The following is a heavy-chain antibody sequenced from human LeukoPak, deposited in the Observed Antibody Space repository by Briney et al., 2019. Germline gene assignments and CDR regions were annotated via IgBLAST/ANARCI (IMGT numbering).Heavy chain of an antibody. CDR1: GFTFDDYA. V-gene: IGHV3-43*02. CDR3: AKDKDYGDYLDY. Sequence: GGSLRLSCAASGFTFDDYAMHWVRQAPGKGLEWVSLISGDGGSTYYADSVKGRFTISRDNSKNSLYLQMNSLRTEDTALYYGAKDKDYGDYLDYWGQGTLVTVSS. J-gene: IGHJ4*02. D-gene: IGHD4-17*01. CDR2: ISGDGGST.